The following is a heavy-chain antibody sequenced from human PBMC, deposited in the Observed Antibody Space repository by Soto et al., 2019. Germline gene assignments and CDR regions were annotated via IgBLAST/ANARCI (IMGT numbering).Heavy chain of an antibody. Sequence: SETLSLTCAVYGGSFTGYYWTWIRQTPGKGLEWIGEIYYSGSSYYNPSLESRISMAVDTSKNQFSLKLRSVTAADTAVYFCARVGYYDGSGYNAFNIWGQGTMVTVSS. CDR3: ARVGYYDGSGYNAFNI. V-gene: IGHV4-34*01. D-gene: IGHD3-22*01. J-gene: IGHJ3*02. CDR1: GGSFTGYY. CDR2: IYYSGSS.